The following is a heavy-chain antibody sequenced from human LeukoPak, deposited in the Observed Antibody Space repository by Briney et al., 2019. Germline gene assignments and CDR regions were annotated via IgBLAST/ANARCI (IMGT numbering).Heavy chain of an antibody. D-gene: IGHD6-13*01. CDR2: INHSGST. J-gene: IGHJ6*03. V-gene: IGHV4-34*01. CDR1: GGSFSGYY. CDR3: AKVAGGLADIAAADNYYYYYMDV. Sequence: PSETLSLTCAVYGGSFSGYYWSWIRQPPGKGLEWIGEINHSGSTNYNPSLKSRVTISVDTSKNQFSLKLSSVTAADTAVYYCAKVAGGLADIAAADNYYYYYMDVWGKGTTVTISS.